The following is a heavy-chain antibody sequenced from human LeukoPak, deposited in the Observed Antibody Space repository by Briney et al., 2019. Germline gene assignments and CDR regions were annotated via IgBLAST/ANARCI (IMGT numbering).Heavy chain of an antibody. Sequence: SETLSLTCTVSGGSISSGGYYWSWIRQPPGKGLEWIGYIYYSGSTNYNPSLKSRVTISVDTSKNQFSLKLSSVTAADTAVYYCARQGSGSYSNFDYWGQGTLVTASS. D-gene: IGHD1-26*01. J-gene: IGHJ4*02. V-gene: IGHV4-61*08. CDR2: IYYSGST. CDR3: ARQGSGSYSNFDY. CDR1: GGSISSGGYY.